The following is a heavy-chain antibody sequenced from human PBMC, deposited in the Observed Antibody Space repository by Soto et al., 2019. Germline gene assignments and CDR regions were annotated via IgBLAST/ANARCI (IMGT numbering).Heavy chain of an antibody. CDR3: ARDDYDSRLTDAFDI. CDR1: GGTLSSYA. J-gene: IGHJ3*02. D-gene: IGHD3-22*01. CDR2: IIPIFGTA. V-gene: IGHV1-69*12. Sequence: QVQLVQSGAEVKKPGSSVKVSCKASGGTLSSYAISWVRQAPGQGLEWMGGIIPIFGTANYAQKFQGRVTITADESTSTADMELSSLRSEDTAVYYCARDDYDSRLTDAFDIWGQGTMVTVSS.